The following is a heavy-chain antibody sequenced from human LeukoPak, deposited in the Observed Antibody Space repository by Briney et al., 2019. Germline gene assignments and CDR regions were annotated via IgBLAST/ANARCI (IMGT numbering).Heavy chain of an antibody. CDR1: GYTFTSYY. J-gene: IGHJ4*02. Sequence: ASVKVSCKASGYTFTSYYLNWLRQAPGQGLEWMGMINPNSDFTTYAQKFQGRVTMTRDTSTNTVYMELSGLRSEDTAVYYCARELGFSNAGLDYWGQGTLVTVSS. CDR2: INPNSDFT. D-gene: IGHD3-16*01. CDR3: ARELGFSNAGLDY. V-gene: IGHV1-46*01.